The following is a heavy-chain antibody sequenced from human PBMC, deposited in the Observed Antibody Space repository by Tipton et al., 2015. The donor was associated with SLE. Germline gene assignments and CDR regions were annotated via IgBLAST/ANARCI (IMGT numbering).Heavy chain of an antibody. CDR1: GGSISSYY. D-gene: IGHD3-9*01. V-gene: IGHV4-59*01. CDR2: IYYSGST. CDR3: ARDMHDILTGYSRHWYFDL. Sequence: LRLSCTVSGGSISSYYWSWIRQPPGKGLEWIGYIYYSGSTNYNPSLKSRVTISVDTSKNQFSLKLSSVTAADTAVYYRARDMHDILTGYSRHWYFDLWGRGTLVTVSS. J-gene: IGHJ2*01.